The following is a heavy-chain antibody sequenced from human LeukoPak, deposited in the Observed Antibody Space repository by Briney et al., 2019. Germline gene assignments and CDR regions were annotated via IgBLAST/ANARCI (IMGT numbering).Heavy chain of an antibody. CDR3: ARDPTIFGVVNWFDP. Sequence: PGGSLRLSCAASGYTFTNYNMYWVRQAPGKGLEWVSSISSSSSYIYYADSVKGRFTISRDNAKNSLYLQMNSLRAEDTAVYYCARDPTIFGVVNWFDPWGQGTLVTVSS. V-gene: IGHV3-21*01. CDR1: GYTFTNYN. J-gene: IGHJ5*02. CDR2: ISSSSSYI. D-gene: IGHD3-3*01.